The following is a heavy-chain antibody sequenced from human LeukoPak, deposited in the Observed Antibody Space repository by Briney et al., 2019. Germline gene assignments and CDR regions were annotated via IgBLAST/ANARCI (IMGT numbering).Heavy chain of an antibody. CDR1: GFTFSSFA. CDR3: AKYSYGSGTSFDP. CDR2: IKKDGSEK. Sequence: GGSLRLSCAASGFTFSSFAMSWVRQAPGKGLEWVANIKKDGSEKHYVDSVKGRFTISRDNAKNSLYLQMSSLRAEDTAVFYCAKYSYGSGTSFDPWGQGTLVTVSS. J-gene: IGHJ5*02. V-gene: IGHV3-7*03. D-gene: IGHD3-10*01.